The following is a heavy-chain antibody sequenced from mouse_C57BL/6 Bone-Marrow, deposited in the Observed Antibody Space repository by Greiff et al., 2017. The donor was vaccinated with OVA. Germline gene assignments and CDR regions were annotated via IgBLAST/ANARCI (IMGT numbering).Heavy chain of an antibody. J-gene: IGHJ1*03. CDR3: ARQRGWLLHWYFDV. V-gene: IGHV5-9*01. CDR2: ISGGGGNT. D-gene: IGHD2-3*01. CDR1: GFTFSSYT. Sequence: DVKLVESGGGLVKPGGSLKLSCAASGFTFSSYTMSWVRQTPEKRLEWVATISGGGGNTYYPDSVKGRFTISRDNAKNTLYLQMSSLRSEDTALYYCARQRGWLLHWYFDVWGTGTTVTVSS.